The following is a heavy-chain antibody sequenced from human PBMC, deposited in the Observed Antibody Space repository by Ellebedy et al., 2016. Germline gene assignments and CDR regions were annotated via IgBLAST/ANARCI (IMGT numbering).Heavy chain of an antibody. J-gene: IGHJ6*03. CDR3: AKEGITGTTSYYYYYMDV. CDR1: GFTFSSYA. CDR2: ISGSGGST. Sequence: GGSLRLXXAASGFTFSSYAMSWVRQAPGKGLEWVSAISGSGGSTYYADSVKGRFTISRDNSKNTLYLQMNSLRAEDTAVYYCAKEGITGTTSYYYYYMDVWGKGTTVTVSS. D-gene: IGHD1-20*01. V-gene: IGHV3-23*01.